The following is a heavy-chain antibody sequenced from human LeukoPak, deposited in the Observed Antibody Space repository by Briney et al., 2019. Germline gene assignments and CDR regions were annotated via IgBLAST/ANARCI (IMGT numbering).Heavy chain of an antibody. CDR3: AKDANSGWSYFDY. D-gene: IGHD6-19*01. J-gene: IGHJ4*02. CDR1: GFILSNYG. Sequence: GGSLRLSCAASGFILSNYGMHWVRQAPGKGLEWVAFIRNDGSSEYYADPVKGRFTISRDNSKNTLYLQMHSLRAEDTAVYYCAKDANSGWSYFDYWGQGTLVTVSS. CDR2: IRNDGSSE. V-gene: IGHV3-30*02.